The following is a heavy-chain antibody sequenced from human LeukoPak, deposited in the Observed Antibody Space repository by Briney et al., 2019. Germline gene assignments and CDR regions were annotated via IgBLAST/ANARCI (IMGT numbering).Heavy chain of an antibody. V-gene: IGHV3-73*01. CDR1: GFTFSGSA. CDR3: TRHGSSGLDY. J-gene: IGHJ4*02. Sequence: GGSLTLSCAASGFTFSGSAMHWVRQASGKGLEWVGRIRSKANSYATAYAASVKGRFTISRDDSKNTAYLQMNSLKTEDTAVYYCTRHGSSGLDYWGQGTLVTVSS. D-gene: IGHD3-22*01. CDR2: IRSKANSYAT.